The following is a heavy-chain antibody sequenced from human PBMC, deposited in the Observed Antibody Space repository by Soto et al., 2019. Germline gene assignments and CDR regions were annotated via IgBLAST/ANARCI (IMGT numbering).Heavy chain of an antibody. D-gene: IGHD2-2*01. J-gene: IGHJ6*02. V-gene: IGHV5-51*01. CDR2: IYPGDSDT. CDR3: ARAPSYCSSTSCYGAHYYGMDV. Sequence: PGESLKISCKCSGYSCISYWIGWVRQMPGKGLEWMGIIYPGDSDTRYSPSFQGRVTISADKSISTAYLQWSSLKASDTAMYYCARAPSYCSSTSCYGAHYYGMDVWGQGTTVTVS. CDR1: GYSCISYW.